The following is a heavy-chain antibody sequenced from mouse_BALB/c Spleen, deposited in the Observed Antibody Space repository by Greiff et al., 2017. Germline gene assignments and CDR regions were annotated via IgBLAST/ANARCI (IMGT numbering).Heavy chain of an antibody. V-gene: IGHV5-6*02. CDR1: GFTFSSYG. Sequence: DVKLVESGGDLVKPGGSLKLSCAASGFTFSSYGMSWVRQTPDKRLEWVATISSGGSYTYYPDSVKGRFTISRDNAKNTLYLQMSSLKSEDTAMYYCARDYDYDYAMDYWGQGTSVTVSS. CDR3: ARDYDYDYAMDY. CDR2: ISSGGSYT. D-gene: IGHD2-4*01. J-gene: IGHJ4*01.